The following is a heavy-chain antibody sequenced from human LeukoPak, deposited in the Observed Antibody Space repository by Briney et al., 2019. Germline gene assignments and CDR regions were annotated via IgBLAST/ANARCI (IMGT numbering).Heavy chain of an antibody. CDR2: INPNSGGT. CDR3: ASSTVGATNGMDV. V-gene: IGHV1-2*02. Sequence: ASVKVSCKASGYTFIDYHMHWVRQAPGQGLEWMGWINPNSGGTNYAHKFQGRVTMTRDTTISTAYMELSRLRPDDTAVYYCASSTVGATNGMDVWGQGTTATVSS. D-gene: IGHD1-26*01. CDR1: GYTFIDYH. J-gene: IGHJ6*02.